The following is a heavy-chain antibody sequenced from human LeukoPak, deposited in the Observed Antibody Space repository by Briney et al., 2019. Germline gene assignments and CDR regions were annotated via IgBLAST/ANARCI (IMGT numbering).Heavy chain of an antibody. CDR2: IKQDGTEK. J-gene: IGHJ4*02. V-gene: IGHV3-7*05. Sequence: PGGSLRLSCAASGFSFSTYWMSWVRQAPGKGLEWVANIKQDGTEKFYVDSAKGRFTVSRDNARNSLYLQMNSLRTEDTAVYYCAKDRSSWYYPFDSWGQGTLVTVSS. CDR3: AKDRSSWYYPFDS. D-gene: IGHD3-3*01. CDR1: GFSFSTYW.